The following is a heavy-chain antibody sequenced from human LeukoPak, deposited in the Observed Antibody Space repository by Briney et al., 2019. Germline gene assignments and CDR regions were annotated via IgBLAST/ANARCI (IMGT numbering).Heavy chain of an antibody. J-gene: IGHJ6*02. CDR2: IYYSGST. CDR1: GESFSGYY. D-gene: IGHD4-17*01. CDR3: ARNGVTTGGYHYYYYGMDV. Sequence: PSETLSLTCAVYGESFSGYYWSWIRQPPGKGLEWIGYIYYSGSTNYNPSLKSRVTISVDTSKNQFSLKLSSVTAADTAVYYCARNGVTTGGYHYYYYGMDVWGQGTTVTVSS. V-gene: IGHV4-59*01.